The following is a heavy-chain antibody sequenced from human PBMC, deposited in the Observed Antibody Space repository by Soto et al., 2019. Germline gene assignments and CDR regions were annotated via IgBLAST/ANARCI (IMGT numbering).Heavy chain of an antibody. CDR1: GFSLSNARMG. CDR3: ARMTNYDFWSGYMDV. J-gene: IGHJ6*03. CDR2: IFSNDEK. D-gene: IGHD3-3*01. Sequence: QVTLKESGPVLVNPTETLTLTCTVSGFSLSNARMGVSWIRQPPGKALEWLAHIFSNDEKSYSTSLKSRLTIAKDTPKRQVVLTMTNMDPVDTATYYCARMTNYDFWSGYMDVWGKGTTVTVSS. V-gene: IGHV2-26*01.